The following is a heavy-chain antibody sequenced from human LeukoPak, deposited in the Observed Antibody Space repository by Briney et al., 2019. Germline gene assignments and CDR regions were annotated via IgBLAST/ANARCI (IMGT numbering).Heavy chain of an antibody. J-gene: IGHJ6*03. CDR2: IYYSGST. CDR3: ARGSSSSGPYYYYYMDV. D-gene: IGHD6-6*01. V-gene: IGHV4-59*01. CDR1: GGSISSYY. Sequence: SETLSLTCTVPGGSISSYYWSWIRQPPGKGLEWIGYIYYSGSTNYNPSLKSRVTISVDTSKNQFSLKLSSVTAADTAVYYCARGSSSSGPYYYYYMDVWGKGTTVTVSS.